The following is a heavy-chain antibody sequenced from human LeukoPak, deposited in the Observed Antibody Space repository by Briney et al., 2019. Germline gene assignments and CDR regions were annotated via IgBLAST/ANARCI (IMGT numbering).Heavy chain of an antibody. Sequence: ASVKVSCKASGYTFTSYLVQWVRQAPGQGLEWIGIINPSDGSTTYAQKFQGRVTMTRDTSTSTAYMELSSLRSEDAAVYYCAREGLYCSSVTCYSEYWGQGTLVTVSS. J-gene: IGHJ4*02. CDR3: AREGLYCSSVTCYSEY. V-gene: IGHV1-46*01. CDR2: INPSDGST. D-gene: IGHD2-2*01. CDR1: GYTFTSYL.